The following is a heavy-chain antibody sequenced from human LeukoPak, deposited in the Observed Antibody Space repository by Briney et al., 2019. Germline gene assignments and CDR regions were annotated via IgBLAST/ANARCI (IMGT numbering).Heavy chain of an antibody. D-gene: IGHD2-15*01. V-gene: IGHV4-59*01. CDR2: IYYSGST. J-gene: IGHJ5*02. CDR3: ARLGAAVLDP. Sequence: PSETLSLTRTVSGGSISSYYWSWIRQPPGKGLEWIGYIYYSGSTNYNPSLKSRVTISVDTSKNQFSLKLSSVTAADTAVYYCARLGAAVLDPWGQGTLVTVSS. CDR1: GGSISSYY.